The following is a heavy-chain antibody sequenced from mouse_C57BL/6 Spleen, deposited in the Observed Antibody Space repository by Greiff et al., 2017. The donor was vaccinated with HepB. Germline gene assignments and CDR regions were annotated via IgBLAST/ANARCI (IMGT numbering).Heavy chain of an antibody. V-gene: IGHV5-17*01. Sequence: EVQRVESGGGLVKPGGSLKLSCAASGFTFSDYGVHWVRQAPEKGLEWVAYISSGSSTIYYADTVKGRFTISRDNAKNTLFLQMTSLRSEDTAMYYCARDDGYSYAMDYWGQGTSVTVSS. CDR1: GFTFSDYG. D-gene: IGHD2-3*01. CDR2: ISSGSSTI. CDR3: ARDDGYSYAMDY. J-gene: IGHJ4*01.